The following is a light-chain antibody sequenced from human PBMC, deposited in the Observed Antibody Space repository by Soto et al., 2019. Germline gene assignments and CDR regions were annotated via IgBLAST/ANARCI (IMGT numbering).Light chain of an antibody. CDR1: QSVSHS. CDR3: QQYSKWPWT. V-gene: IGKV3-15*01. Sequence: EIVMTQSPATLSVSPGERATLSCRASQSVSHSLAWHQQKPGQAPRLLIYGASTRATGIPARFSGSGSGTEFTLTISSLQSEDFPVYYCQQYSKWPWTFGQGTKVDI. J-gene: IGKJ1*01. CDR2: GAS.